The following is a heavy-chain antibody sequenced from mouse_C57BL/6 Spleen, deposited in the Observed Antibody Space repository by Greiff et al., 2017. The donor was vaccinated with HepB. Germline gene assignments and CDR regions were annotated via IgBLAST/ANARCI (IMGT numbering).Heavy chain of an antibody. Sequence: DVQLVESGGGLVQPKGSLKLSCAASGFSFNTYAMNWVRQAPGKGLEWVARIRSKSNNYATYYADSVKDRFTISRDDSESMLYLQMNNLKTEDTAMYYCVRLANWDWYFDVWGTGSTVTVSS. J-gene: IGHJ1*03. CDR1: GFSFNTYA. CDR3: VRLANWDWYFDV. CDR2: IRSKSNNYAT. V-gene: IGHV10-1*01. D-gene: IGHD4-1*01.